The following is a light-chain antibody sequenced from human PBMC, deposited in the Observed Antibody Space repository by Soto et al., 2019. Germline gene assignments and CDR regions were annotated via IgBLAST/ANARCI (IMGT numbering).Light chain of an antibody. Sequence: EIVMTQSPATLSVSPGERATLSCRASQSVSSNLAWYQQKPGQAPRLLIYGASNRATDVPARFSGSGSGTEFTLTISSLQSEDFAVYYCQQYGTSFTFGPGTKVDIK. J-gene: IGKJ3*01. V-gene: IGKV3-15*01. CDR2: GAS. CDR1: QSVSSN. CDR3: QQYGTSFT.